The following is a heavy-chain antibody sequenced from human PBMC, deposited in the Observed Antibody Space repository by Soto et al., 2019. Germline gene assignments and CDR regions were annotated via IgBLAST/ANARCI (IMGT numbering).Heavy chain of an antibody. CDR3: ARGEMITFGGVIYSYFDY. CDR1: GGSISSSSYY. J-gene: IGHJ4*02. V-gene: IGHV4-61*01. Sequence: SETLSLTCTVSGGSISSSSYYWSWIRQPPGKGLEWIGYIYYSGSTNYNPSLKSRVTISVDTSKNQFSLKLSSVTAADTAVYYCARGEMITFGGVIYSYFDYWGQGTLVTVSS. D-gene: IGHD3-16*01. CDR2: IYYSGST.